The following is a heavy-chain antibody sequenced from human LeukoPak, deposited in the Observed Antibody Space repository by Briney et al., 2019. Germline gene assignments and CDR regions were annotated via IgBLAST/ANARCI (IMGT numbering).Heavy chain of an antibody. V-gene: IGHV3-15*07. CDR2: IKSKSDGGTT. CDR1: GFTFSDAW. J-gene: IGHJ4*02. Sequence: GGSLRLSCAASGFTFSDAWMTWDRQAPGKGLQWVGRIKSKSDGGTTDYAAAVKGRFTISRDDSKNTLSLQMNSLKSEDTAVYYCTTDRDTVATAFDSWGQGTLVTGSS. D-gene: IGHD5-12*01. CDR3: TTDRDTVATAFDS.